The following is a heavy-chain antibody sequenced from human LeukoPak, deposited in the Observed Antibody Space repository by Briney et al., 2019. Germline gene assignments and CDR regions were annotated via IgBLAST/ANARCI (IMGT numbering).Heavy chain of an antibody. CDR2: ISPYNGNT. Sequence: ASVKVSCKASGYTFISFGFSWVRRAPGQGLEWMGWISPYNGNTNYAQRLQGRVTMTADTSTRTAYMELRSLRSDDTAVYYCARVRVDCTGGSCISYYFDYWGQGTLVTGSS. J-gene: IGHJ4*02. D-gene: IGHD2-15*01. V-gene: IGHV1-18*04. CDR3: ARVRVDCTGGSCISYYFDY. CDR1: GYTFISFG.